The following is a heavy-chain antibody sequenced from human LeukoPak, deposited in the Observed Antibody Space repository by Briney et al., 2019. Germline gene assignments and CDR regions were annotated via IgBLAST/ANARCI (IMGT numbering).Heavy chain of an antibody. V-gene: IGHV1-18*01. CDR1: GYTFTSYG. J-gene: IGHJ4*02. D-gene: IGHD2-2*01. CDR3: ARTVVPAARYPQLAPSGYPYFDY. Sequence: GASVKVSCKASGYTFTSYGISWVRQAPRQGLEWMGWISAYNGNTNYAQKLQGRVTMTTDTSTSTAYMELRSLRSDDTAVYYCARTVVPAARYPQLAPSGYPYFDYWGQGTLVTVSS. CDR2: ISAYNGNT.